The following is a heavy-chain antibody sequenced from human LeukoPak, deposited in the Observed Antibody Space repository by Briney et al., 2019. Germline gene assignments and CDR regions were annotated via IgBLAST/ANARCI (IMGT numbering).Heavy chain of an antibody. CDR2: IYYSGST. D-gene: IGHD2-2*01. CDR3: ARYCSSTSCLSGMDV. Sequence: SETLSLTCTVSGGSISSYYWSWIRQPPGKGLEWIGYIYYSGSTNYNPSLKSRVTISVDTSKNQFSLKLSSVTAADTAVYYCARYCSSTSCLSGMDVWGQGTTVTVSS. V-gene: IGHV4-59*12. CDR1: GGSISSYY. J-gene: IGHJ6*02.